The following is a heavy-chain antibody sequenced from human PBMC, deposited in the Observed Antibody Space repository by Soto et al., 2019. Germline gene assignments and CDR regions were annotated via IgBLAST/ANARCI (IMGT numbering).Heavy chain of an antibody. Sequence: PGGSLRLSCAASGFTFSTYYMTWVRQAPGKGLEWVASIKNDGSEQYYVDSVKGRFTISRDNAKNSLYLQMNSLRAGDTAIYSCVREASGWYSRGSFDFWGRGTMVTVSS. V-gene: IGHV3-7*03. D-gene: IGHD6-19*01. CDR2: IKNDGSEQ. CDR1: GFTFSTYY. J-gene: IGHJ3*01. CDR3: VREASGWYSRGSFDF.